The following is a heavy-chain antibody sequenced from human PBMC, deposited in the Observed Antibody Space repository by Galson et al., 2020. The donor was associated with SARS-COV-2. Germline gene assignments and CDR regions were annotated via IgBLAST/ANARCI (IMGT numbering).Heavy chain of an antibody. Sequence: ASETLSLTCSVSSGFLDDTSYYWVWIRQPPGKGLEWIGSIYYTGATFYTPSLHSRAIMSIAPSKNQFSLELKSVTAADTAVYYCARKTSTYDFWGQGILVTVSS. D-gene: IGHD1-1*01. J-gene: IGHJ4*02. CDR3: ARKTSTYDF. V-gene: IGHV4-39*07. CDR1: SGFLDDTSYY. CDR2: IYYTGAT.